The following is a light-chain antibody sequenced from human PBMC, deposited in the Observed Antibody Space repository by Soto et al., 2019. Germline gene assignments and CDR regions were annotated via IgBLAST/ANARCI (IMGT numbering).Light chain of an antibody. J-gene: IGLJ1*01. CDR1: SNDVGGYNY. Sequence: QSALTQPASVSGSPGQSITISCTGTSNDVGGYNYVSWYQHHPGKAPKLMIYEVSDRPSGVSNRFSGSKSGNTASLTISGLQAEDEADYYCSSYTGSNIPYVFGTGTKVTVL. CDR3: SSYTGSNIPYV. CDR2: EVS. V-gene: IGLV2-14*01.